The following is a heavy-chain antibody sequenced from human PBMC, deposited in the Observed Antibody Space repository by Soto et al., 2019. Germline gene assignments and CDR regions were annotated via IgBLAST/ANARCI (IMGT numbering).Heavy chain of an antibody. CDR3: AKYRSTSSGAEGFDF. CDR1: GFTFNSYA. V-gene: IGHV3-23*01. J-gene: IGHJ4*02. D-gene: IGHD6-6*01. CDR2: ISGSGDVI. Sequence: EVQLLESGGGLVQPGGSLRLSCAASGFTFNSYAMTWVRQAPGKGLEWVSSISGSGDVIFYAASVEGRFTISRDNSKITFFLQLNSLRAEDTGVYYCAKYRSTSSGAEGFDFWGQGALVTVSS.